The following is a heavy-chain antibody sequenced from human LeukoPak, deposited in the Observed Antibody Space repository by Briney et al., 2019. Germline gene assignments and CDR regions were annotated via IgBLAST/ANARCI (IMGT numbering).Heavy chain of an antibody. D-gene: IGHD5-24*01. CDR2: MNPNSGNT. CDR1: GYTFTSYG. Sequence: ASVKVSCKASGYTFTSYGISWVRQATGQGLEWMGWMNPNSGNTGYAQRFQGRVTMTRNTSISTAYMELSSLRSEDTAVYYCATRGPIEMATLDYWGQGTLVTVSS. CDR3: ATRGPIEMATLDY. V-gene: IGHV1-8*02. J-gene: IGHJ4*02.